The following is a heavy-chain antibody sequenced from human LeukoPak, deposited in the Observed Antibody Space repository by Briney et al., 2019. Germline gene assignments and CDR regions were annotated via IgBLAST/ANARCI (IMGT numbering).Heavy chain of an antibody. CDR1: GGSISSSSYY. D-gene: IGHD3-10*01. J-gene: IGHJ4*02. V-gene: IGHV4-39*07. CDR2: INHSGST. Sequence: SETLSLTCTVSGGSISSSSYYWSWIRQPPGKGLEWIGEINHSGSTNYNPSLKSRVTISVDTSKNQFSLKLSSVTAADTAVYYCARALSRTMVRVSYYFDYWGQGTLVTVSS. CDR3: ARALSRTMVRVSYYFDY.